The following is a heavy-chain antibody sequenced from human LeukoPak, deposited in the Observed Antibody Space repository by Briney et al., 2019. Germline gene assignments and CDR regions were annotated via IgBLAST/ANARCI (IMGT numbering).Heavy chain of an antibody. Sequence: SETLSLTCTVSGGSISTYYWSWIRQPPGKGLEWIGRIYTSGSTNYNPSLKSRVTMSVDTSKNQFSLKLSSVTAADTAVYYCARSRYCSSTSCYAGLEYYFDYWGQGTLVTVSS. J-gene: IGHJ4*02. V-gene: IGHV4-4*07. CDR2: IYTSGST. CDR3: ARSRYCSSTSCYAGLEYYFDY. D-gene: IGHD2-2*01. CDR1: GGSISTYY.